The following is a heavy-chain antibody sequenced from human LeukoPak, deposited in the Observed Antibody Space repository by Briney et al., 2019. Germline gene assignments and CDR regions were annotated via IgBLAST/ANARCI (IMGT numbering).Heavy chain of an antibody. CDR3: ARHRDYDFWSGYYFDY. D-gene: IGHD3-3*01. V-gene: IGHV4-59*08. CDR1: GGSFSGYY. J-gene: IGHJ4*02. CDR2: IYYSGST. Sequence: PSETLSLTCAVYGGSFSGYYWSWIRQPPGKGLEWIGYIYYSGSTNYNPSLKSRVTISVDTSKNQFSLKLSSVTAADTAAYYCARHRDYDFWSGYYFDYWGQGTLVTVSS.